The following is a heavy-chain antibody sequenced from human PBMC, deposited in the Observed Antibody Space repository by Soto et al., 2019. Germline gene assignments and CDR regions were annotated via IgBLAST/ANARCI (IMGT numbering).Heavy chain of an antibody. J-gene: IGHJ6*02. CDR2: IYSGGST. CDR3: ASVLGPGYYYGMDV. Sequence: GGSLRLSCAASGFTFSSYAMHWVRQAPGKGLEWVSVIYSGGSTYYADSVKGRFTISRDNSKNTLYLQMNSLRAEDTAVYYCASVLGPGYYYGMDVWGQGTTVTVSS. CDR1: GFTFSSYA. V-gene: IGHV3-53*01.